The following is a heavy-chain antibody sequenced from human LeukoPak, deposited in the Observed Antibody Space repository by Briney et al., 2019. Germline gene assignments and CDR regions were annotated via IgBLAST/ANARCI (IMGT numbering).Heavy chain of an antibody. CDR3: ARVEDYDILTGFDY. CDR2: IKQDGREK. Sequence: GGSLRLSCAASGFTFSRYWMSWVRQAPGKGLEWVANIKQDGREKYYVDSVKGRFTISRDNAKKSLYLQMNSLRAEDTAVYYCARVEDYDILTGFDYWGQGTLVTVSS. CDR1: GFTFSRYW. J-gene: IGHJ4*02. D-gene: IGHD3-9*01. V-gene: IGHV3-7*01.